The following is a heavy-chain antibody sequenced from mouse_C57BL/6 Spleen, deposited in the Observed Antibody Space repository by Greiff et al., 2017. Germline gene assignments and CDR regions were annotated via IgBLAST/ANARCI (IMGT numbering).Heavy chain of an antibody. CDR2: ISSGGDYI. CDR3: TRENYDYDESYAMDY. CDR1: GFTFSSYA. V-gene: IGHV5-9-1*02. D-gene: IGHD2-4*01. Sequence: EVQGVESGEGLVKPGGSLKLSCAASGFTFSSYAMSWVRQTPEKRLEWVAYISSGGDYIYYADTVKGRFTISRDNARNTLYLQMSSLKSEDTAMYYCTRENYDYDESYAMDYWGQGTSVTVSS. J-gene: IGHJ4*01.